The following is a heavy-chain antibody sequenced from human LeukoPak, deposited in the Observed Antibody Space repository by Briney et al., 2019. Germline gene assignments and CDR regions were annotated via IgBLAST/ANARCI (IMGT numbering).Heavy chain of an antibody. CDR3: AKDTHSLMARGLIVNYFDY. J-gene: IGHJ4*02. Sequence: GGSLRLSCAASGFTFSSYEMNWVRRAPGKGLEWVAALSYDRVTEVYGDSVKGRFTISRDNSKNTLYLQMNSLKADDTAVYYCAKDTHSLMARGLIVNYFDYWGQGTLVTISS. V-gene: IGHV3-30*18. D-gene: IGHD3-10*01. CDR2: LSYDRVTE. CDR1: GFTFSSYE.